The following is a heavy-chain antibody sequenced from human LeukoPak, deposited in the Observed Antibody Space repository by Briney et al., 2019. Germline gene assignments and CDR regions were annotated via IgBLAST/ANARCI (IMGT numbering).Heavy chain of an antibody. Sequence: GGSLRLSCAASGFTVSNNYMSWVRQAPGKGLEWVANIKQDGSEKYYVDSVKGRSTISRDNAKNSLYLQMNSLRAEDTAVYYCAREDAMVRGVIIGNYFDYWGQGTLVTVSS. CDR1: GFTVSNNY. CDR2: IKQDGSEK. CDR3: AREDAMVRGVIIGNYFDY. V-gene: IGHV3-7*04. D-gene: IGHD3-10*01. J-gene: IGHJ4*02.